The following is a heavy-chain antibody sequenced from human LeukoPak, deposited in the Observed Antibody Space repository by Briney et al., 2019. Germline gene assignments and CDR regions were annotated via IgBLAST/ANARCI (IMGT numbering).Heavy chain of an antibody. CDR2: IKEDGSGK. CDR3: ALHAGLRWLQPVDY. CDR1: GFTFSTYW. D-gene: IGHD4-17*01. J-gene: IGHJ4*02. V-gene: IGHV3-7*01. Sequence: GGSLRLSCAASGFTFSTYWMSWVRQAPGKGLEWVANIKEDGSGKYYVDSVKGRFSISRDNAKNSLYLQINSLRAEDTAVYYCALHAGLRWLQPVDYWGQGTLVTVSS.